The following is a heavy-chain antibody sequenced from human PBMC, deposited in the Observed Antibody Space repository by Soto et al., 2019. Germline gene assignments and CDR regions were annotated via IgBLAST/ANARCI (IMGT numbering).Heavy chain of an antibody. CDR1: GFTFSSYG. V-gene: IGHV3-33*01. Sequence: QVQLVESGGGVVQPGRSLRLSCAASGFTFSSYGMHWVRQAPGKGLEWVAVIWYDGSNKYYADSVKGRFTISRDNSKNTLYLQMNRLRAEDTAVYYCARDAGKGMIVVANAFDIWGQGTMVTVSS. D-gene: IGHD3-22*01. CDR3: ARDAGKGMIVVANAFDI. CDR2: IWYDGSNK. J-gene: IGHJ3*02.